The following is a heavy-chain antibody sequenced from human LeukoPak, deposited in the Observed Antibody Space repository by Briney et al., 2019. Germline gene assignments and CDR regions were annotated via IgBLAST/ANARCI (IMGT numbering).Heavy chain of an antibody. CDR1: GYTFNTYY. Sequence: ASVKVSCKTSGYTFNTYYLHWVRQAPGQGLEWMGRINPYSGDTTFAQRSQGRVTMTRDTSISTAYMELSRLVSDDTAVYYCAREMKISRFDAFDIWGQGTMVTVSS. CDR2: INPYSGDT. J-gene: IGHJ3*02. CDR3: AREMKISRFDAFDI. D-gene: IGHD2/OR15-2a*01. V-gene: IGHV1-2*06.